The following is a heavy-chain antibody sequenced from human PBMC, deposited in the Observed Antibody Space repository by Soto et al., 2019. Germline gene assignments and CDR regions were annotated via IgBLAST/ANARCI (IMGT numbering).Heavy chain of an antibody. CDR2: ISAYNGNT. CDR3: AREYGSASRLDP. V-gene: IGHV1-18*01. J-gene: IGHJ5*02. D-gene: IGHD3-10*01. CDR1: GYTFTSYG. Sequence: QVQLVQSGAEVKKPGASVKVSCKASGYTFTSYGISWVRQAPGQGLEWMGWISAYNGNTNYAQKLQGRVTMTTDTSTGTAYMELRRLRSDDTAMYYCAREYGSASRLDPWGQGTLVTVSS.